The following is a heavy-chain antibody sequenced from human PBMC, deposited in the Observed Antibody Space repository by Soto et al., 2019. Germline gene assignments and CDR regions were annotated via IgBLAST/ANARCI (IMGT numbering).Heavy chain of an antibody. CDR1: GFTFTNYW. J-gene: IGHJ5*02. Sequence: EVQLVESGGGLVQPGGSLRLSCAASGFTFTNYWMHWVRQGPGKGLVWVARVDNDGTSATYAASVKGRFTISRDNAKNTLYLQMNSLRAEDTAVYYGVRDTPLTCFDPWGQGTLVTVSS. CDR2: VDNDGTSA. CDR3: VRDTPLTCFDP. V-gene: IGHV3-74*01.